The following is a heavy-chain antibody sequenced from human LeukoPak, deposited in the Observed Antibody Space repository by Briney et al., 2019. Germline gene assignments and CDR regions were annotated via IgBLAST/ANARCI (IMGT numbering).Heavy chain of an antibody. CDR1: GGTFSSYA. V-gene: IGHV1-69*05. CDR2: IIPIFGTA. J-gene: IGHJ3*02. CDR3: ARQLGSLVGAFDT. D-gene: IGHD1-26*01. Sequence: SVKVSCKASGGTFSSYAISWVRQAPGQGLEWMGRIIPIFGTANYAQKFQGRVTITTDESTSTAYMELSSLRSEDTAVYYCARQLGSLVGAFDTWGQGTMVTVSS.